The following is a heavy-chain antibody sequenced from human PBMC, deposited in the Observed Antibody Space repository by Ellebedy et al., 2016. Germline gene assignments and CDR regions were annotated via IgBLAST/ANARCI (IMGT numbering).Heavy chain of an antibody. J-gene: IGHJ6*02. CDR2: ISSSSSTI. V-gene: IGHV3-48*01. CDR1: GFTFSSYN. D-gene: IGHD6-13*01. Sequence: GESLKISCAASGFTFSSYNMNWVRQAPGKGLEWVSYISSSSSTIYYADSVKGRFTISRDNAKNSLYLQMNSLRAEDTAVYYCARDPDSSSWYGSGMDVWGQGTTVTVSS. CDR3: ARDPDSSSWYGSGMDV.